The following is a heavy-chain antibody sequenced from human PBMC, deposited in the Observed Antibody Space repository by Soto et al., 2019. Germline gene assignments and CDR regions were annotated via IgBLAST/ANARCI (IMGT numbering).Heavy chain of an antibody. Sequence: PSETLSLTCAVYGGSFSGYYWSWIRQPPGKGLEWIGEINHSGSTNYNPSLKSRVTISVDTSKNQFSLKLSSVTAADTAVYYCAREEYSSSAPLYYYGMDVWGQGTTVTV. CDR2: INHSGST. CDR3: AREEYSSSAPLYYYGMDV. J-gene: IGHJ6*02. V-gene: IGHV4-34*01. D-gene: IGHD6-6*01. CDR1: GGSFSGYY.